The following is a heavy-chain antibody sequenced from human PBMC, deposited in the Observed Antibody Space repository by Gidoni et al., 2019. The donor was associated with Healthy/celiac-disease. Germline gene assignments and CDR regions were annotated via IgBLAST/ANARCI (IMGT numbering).Heavy chain of an antibody. V-gene: IGHV3-30-3*01. CDR1: GFTFSSYA. Sequence: QVQLVESGGGVVQPGRSLRLSCAASGFTFSSYAMHWVRQAPGKGLEWVAVISYDGSNKYYADSVKGRFTISRDNSKNTLYLQMNSLRAEDTAVYYCARDSLQSAGIAVAGTLTVDNWFDPWGQGTLVTVSS. D-gene: IGHD6-19*01. J-gene: IGHJ5*02. CDR3: ARDSLQSAGIAVAGTLTVDNWFDP. CDR2: ISYDGSNK.